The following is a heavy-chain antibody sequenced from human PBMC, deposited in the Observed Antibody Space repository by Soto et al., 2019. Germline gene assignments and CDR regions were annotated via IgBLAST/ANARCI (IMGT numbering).Heavy chain of an antibody. Sequence: QVPLVQSGAEVKKPGSSVKVSCKASGGTFSSYAISWVRQAPGQGLEWMGGIIPIFGTANYAQKFQGRVTITADESTSTAYMELSSLRSEDTAVYYCATEDRVVKYLGHAAFDIWGQGTMVTVSS. V-gene: IGHV1-69*12. CDR2: IIPIFGTA. D-gene: IGHD5-12*01. CDR1: GGTFSSYA. J-gene: IGHJ3*02. CDR3: ATEDRVVKYLGHAAFDI.